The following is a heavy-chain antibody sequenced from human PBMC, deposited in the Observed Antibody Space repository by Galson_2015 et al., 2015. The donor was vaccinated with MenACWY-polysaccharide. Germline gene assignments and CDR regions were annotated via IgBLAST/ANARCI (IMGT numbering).Heavy chain of an antibody. Sequence: SLRLSCAASGFTFSDYYMHWIRQAPGKGLEWVSYISSSGTTIYYADSVKGRFIISRDNAKNSLHLQMNSLRAEDTAVYYCSREPRGAKRLFLDYWGQGTLVTVSS. D-gene: IGHD3-10*02. CDR3: SREPRGAKRLFLDY. CDR1: GFTFSDYY. V-gene: IGHV3-11*01. J-gene: IGHJ4*02. CDR2: ISSSGTTI.